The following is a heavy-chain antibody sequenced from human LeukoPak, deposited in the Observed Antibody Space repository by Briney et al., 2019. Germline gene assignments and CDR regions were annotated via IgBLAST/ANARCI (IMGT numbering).Heavy chain of an antibody. CDR2: INHSGST. CDR3: ARPGIAVAGKFDY. D-gene: IGHD6-19*01. J-gene: IGHJ4*02. CDR1: GGSFSGYY. Sequence: PSETLSLTCAVYGGSFSGYYWSWIRQPPGKGLEWIGEINHSGSTNYNPSLKSRVTISVDTSKNQFSLKLSSVTAADTAVYYCARPGIAVAGKFDYWGQGTLVTVSS. V-gene: IGHV4-34*01.